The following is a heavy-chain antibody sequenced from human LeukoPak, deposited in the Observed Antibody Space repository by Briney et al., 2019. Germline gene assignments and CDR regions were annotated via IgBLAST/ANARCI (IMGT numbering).Heavy chain of an antibody. CDR1: GFTVSSNY. V-gene: IGHV3-21*01. Sequence: GGSLRLSCAASGFTVSSNYMSWVRQAPGKGLEWVSSISSSSSYIYYADSVKGRFTISRDNAKNSLYLQMNSLRAEDTAVYYCARDPYDSSGWLDYWGQGTLVTVSS. J-gene: IGHJ4*02. CDR2: ISSSSSYI. CDR3: ARDPYDSSGWLDY. D-gene: IGHD3-22*01.